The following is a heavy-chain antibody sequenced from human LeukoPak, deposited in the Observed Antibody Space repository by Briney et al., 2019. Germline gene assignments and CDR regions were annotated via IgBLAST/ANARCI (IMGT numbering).Heavy chain of an antibody. CDR3: AATISADSGYYGMDV. CDR1: GFTFTSSA. D-gene: IGHD6-13*01. CDR2: IVVGSGHT. V-gene: IGHV1-58*02. J-gene: IGHJ6*02. Sequence: SVKVSCKASGFTFTSSAMQWVRQARGQRLEWIGWIVVGSGHTNYAERFQERVTITRDMSTSTAYMELSSLRFDDTAVYYCAATISADSGYYGMDVWGQGTTVTVSS.